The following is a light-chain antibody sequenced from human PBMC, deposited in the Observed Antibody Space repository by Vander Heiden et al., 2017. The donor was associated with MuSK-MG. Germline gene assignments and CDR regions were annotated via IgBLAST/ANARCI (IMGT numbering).Light chain of an antibody. J-gene: IGKJ4*01. V-gene: IGKV1-33*01. CDR3: QQDDNHPIT. Sequence: DIQMTQSPSSLSASVGDRVTLTCQASQDISNYLNWYQQKPGKAPKLLIYDASNLETGVPSRFSGSGSGTDFTFTISSLQPEDITTYYCQQDDNHPITFGGGTKLEIK. CDR2: DAS. CDR1: QDISNY.